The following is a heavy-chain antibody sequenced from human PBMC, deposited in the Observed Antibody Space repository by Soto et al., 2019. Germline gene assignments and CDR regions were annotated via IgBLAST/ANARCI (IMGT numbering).Heavy chain of an antibody. CDR2: ISAYNGNT. CDR3: ARSLWKQLDPDDAFDI. V-gene: IGHV1-18*01. Sequence: QVQLVQSGAEVKKPGASVKVSCKASGYTFTSYGISWVRQAPGQGLEWMGWISAYNGNTNYAQKLQGRVTMTTDTSTSTDYMELRSLRSDDTAVYYCARSLWKQLDPDDAFDIWGQGTMVTVSS. J-gene: IGHJ3*02. CDR1: GYTFTSYG. D-gene: IGHD6-13*01.